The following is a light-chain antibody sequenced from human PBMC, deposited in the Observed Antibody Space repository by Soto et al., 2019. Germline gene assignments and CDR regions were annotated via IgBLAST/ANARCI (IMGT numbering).Light chain of an antibody. Sequence: QSVLTQPPSVSGAPGQRVTISCTGSSSNIGAGYAVHWYQQVPGTAPKLLIYDNNNRPSGVPDRFSGSKSGTSASLAITGXXXXXXXXXXCQSYDSNLSDFVFGTGTKVTVL. V-gene: IGLV1-40*01. CDR3: QSYDSNLSDFV. CDR1: SSNIGAGYA. J-gene: IGLJ1*01. CDR2: DNN.